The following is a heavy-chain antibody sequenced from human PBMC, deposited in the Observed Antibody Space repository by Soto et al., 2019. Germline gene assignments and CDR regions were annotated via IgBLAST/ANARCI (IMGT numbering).Heavy chain of an antibody. J-gene: IGHJ5*02. CDR3: ARDVEGVVVPAAVYNWFDP. CDR2: IIPIFGTA. D-gene: IGHD2-2*01. Sequence: AASVKVFCKASGGTFSSYAISWVRQAPGQGLEWMGGIIPIFGTANYAQKFQGRVTITADESTSTAYMELSSLRSEDTAVYYCARDVEGVVVPAAVYNWFDPWGQGTLVTVSS. V-gene: IGHV1-69*13. CDR1: GGTFSSYA.